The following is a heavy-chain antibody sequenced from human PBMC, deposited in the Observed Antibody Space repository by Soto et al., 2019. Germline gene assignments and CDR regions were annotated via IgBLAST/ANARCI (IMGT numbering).Heavy chain of an antibody. V-gene: IGHV3-23*01. D-gene: IGHD3-10*01. CDR2: ISGSGGST. Sequence: GGSLRLSCAASGFTFSSYAMSWVRQAPGKGLEWVSAISGSGGSTYYADSVKGRFTISRDNSKNTLYLQMNSLRAEDTAVYYCARHGSGSYYNNWFDPWGQGTLVTVSS. CDR1: GFTFSSYA. CDR3: ARHGSGSYYNNWFDP. J-gene: IGHJ5*02.